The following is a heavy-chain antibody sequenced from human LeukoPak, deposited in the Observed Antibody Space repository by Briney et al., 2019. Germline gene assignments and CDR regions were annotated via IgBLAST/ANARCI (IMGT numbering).Heavy chain of an antibody. CDR1: GFTVNYLY. CDR3: ARVHNPGGSGNYWN. V-gene: IGHV3-66*01. CDR2: IYNVGSA. D-gene: IGHD6-19*01. Sequence: PGGSLRLSCAASGFTVNYLYMSWVRQAPGKGLEWVSVIYNVGSAYYADSVRGRFTISRDDSKSMVYLQMNSLGDEDTAVYYCARVHNPGGSGNYWNWGRGTLVTVSS. J-gene: IGHJ4*02.